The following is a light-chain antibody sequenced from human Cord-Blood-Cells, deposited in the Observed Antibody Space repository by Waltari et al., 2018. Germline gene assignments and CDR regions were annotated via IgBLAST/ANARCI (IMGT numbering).Light chain of an antibody. CDR1: SSDVGGYNY. CDR2: DVS. V-gene: IGLV2-14*01. CDR3: SSYTSSSTWV. Sequence: QSALTQPASVSGSPGQSITISCTGTSSDVGGYNYVSWYQQHPGKAPKLVIYDVSERPSGVSNRFSGSKSGNTASLTISGLQAEDEADYYCSSYTSSSTWVFGGGTKLTVL. J-gene: IGLJ3*02.